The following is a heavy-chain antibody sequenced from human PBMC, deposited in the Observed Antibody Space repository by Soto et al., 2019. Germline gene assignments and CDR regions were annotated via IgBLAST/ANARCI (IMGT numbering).Heavy chain of an antibody. D-gene: IGHD1-7*01. CDR2: IRFDGSNE. Sequence: QELLVESGGGVVQPGTSLRLSCAVPGGIFHGYGMHWVRQAPGKGLEWVAIIRFDGSNEEYADSVKGRFTISRDNSKNTLYLQMNTLGAEDTAVYYCARDGIGGTVFRGYLDYWGRGTVVTVSS. CDR1: GGIFHGYG. CDR3: ARDGIGGTVFRGYLDY. J-gene: IGHJ4*02. V-gene: IGHV3-33*01.